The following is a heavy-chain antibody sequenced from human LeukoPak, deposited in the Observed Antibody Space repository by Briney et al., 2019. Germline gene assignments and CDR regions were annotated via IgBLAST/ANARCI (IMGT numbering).Heavy chain of an antibody. Sequence: GGSLRLSCAASGFTFSSYGMSWVRQAPGKGLEWVSAVSGSGGSTYYADSVKGRFTISRDNSKNTLYLQMNSLRAEDTAVFYCAKSLDDSSGSNAFDIWGQGTMVTVSS. CDR1: GFTFSSYG. D-gene: IGHD3-22*01. CDR2: VSGSGGST. V-gene: IGHV3-23*01. CDR3: AKSLDDSSGSNAFDI. J-gene: IGHJ3*02.